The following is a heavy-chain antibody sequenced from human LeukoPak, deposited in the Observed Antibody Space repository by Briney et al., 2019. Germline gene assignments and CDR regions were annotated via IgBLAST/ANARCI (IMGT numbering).Heavy chain of an antibody. J-gene: IGHJ5*02. CDR3: AKDHGGYDLNWFDP. V-gene: IGHV3-23*01. D-gene: IGHD5-12*01. CDR2: ISGSGGST. CDR1: GFTFSSYG. Sequence: GGSLRLSCAASGFTFSSYGMSWVRQAPGKGLEWVSAISGSGGSTYYADSVKGRFTISRDNSKNTLYLQMNSLRAEDTAVYYCAKDHGGYDLNWFDPWGQGTLVAVSS.